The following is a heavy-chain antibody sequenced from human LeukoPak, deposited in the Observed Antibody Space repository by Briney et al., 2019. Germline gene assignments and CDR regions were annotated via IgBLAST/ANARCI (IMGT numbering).Heavy chain of an antibody. CDR2: INPNSGGT. V-gene: IGHV1-2*02. D-gene: IGHD4-17*01. CDR1: GYTFTGYY. CDR3: VRDLATVATPFFDY. Sequence: ASVKVSCKASGYTFTGYYMHWVRQAPGQGLEWMGWINPNSGGTNYAQKFQGRVTMTRDRSTSSVYMELNSLRSDDTAVYYCVRDLATVATPFFDYWGQGTLVTVSS. J-gene: IGHJ4*02.